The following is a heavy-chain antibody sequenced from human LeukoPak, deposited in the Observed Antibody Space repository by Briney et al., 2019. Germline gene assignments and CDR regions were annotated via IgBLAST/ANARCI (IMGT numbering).Heavy chain of an antibody. CDR3: VREGGYCSGDTCFKWFDT. V-gene: IGHV3-53*01. CDR1: GLIVSSTY. D-gene: IGHD2-15*01. Sequence: GGSLTLSCAASGLIVSSTYMNWVRQAPGKGLEWVSVTYNGGSTYYADSVTGRFSISRDNSKNTLNLQMNSLTVEDTAMYYCVREGGYCSGDTCFKWFDTWGQGILVTVSS. J-gene: IGHJ5*02. CDR2: TYNGGST.